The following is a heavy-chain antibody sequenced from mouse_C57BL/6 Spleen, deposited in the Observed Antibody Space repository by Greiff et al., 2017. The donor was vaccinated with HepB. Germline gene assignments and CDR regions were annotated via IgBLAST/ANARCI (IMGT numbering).Heavy chain of an antibody. CDR3: ARERDYGSSPFAY. D-gene: IGHD1-1*01. CDR1: GYTFTSYW. Sequence: VQLQQSGAELAKPGASVKLSCKASGYTFTSYWMHWVKQRPGQGLEWIGYINPSSGYTKYNQKFKDKATVTADKSSSTAYMQLSSLTYEDSAVYYCARERDYGSSPFAYWGQGTLVTVSA. CDR2: INPSSGYT. J-gene: IGHJ3*01. V-gene: IGHV1-7*01.